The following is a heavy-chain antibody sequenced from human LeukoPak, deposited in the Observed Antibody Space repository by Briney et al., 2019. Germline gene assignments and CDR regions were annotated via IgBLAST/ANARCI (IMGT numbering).Heavy chain of an antibody. V-gene: IGHV3-21*01. D-gene: IGHD5-18*01. J-gene: IGHJ4*02. CDR2: ISSRSTYI. CDR3: AREDNGGYSEGRTAEFDY. Sequence: PGGSLRLSCAASGFTFSSYTINWVRQAPGKGLEWVSSISSRSTYIYYADSVKGRFTISRDNAKNSLSLQMNSLRAEDTGLYYCAREDNGGYSEGRTAEFDYWGRGTLVTVSS. CDR1: GFTFSSYT.